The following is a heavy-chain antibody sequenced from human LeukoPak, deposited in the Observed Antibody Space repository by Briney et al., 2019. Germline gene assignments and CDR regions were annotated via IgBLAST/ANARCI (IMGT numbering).Heavy chain of an antibody. CDR1: GFTFSSYA. V-gene: IGHV3-23*01. D-gene: IGHD6-13*01. CDR3: AKDRGSTWYDCFDP. J-gene: IGHJ5*02. Sequence: GGSLRLSCAASGFTFSSYAMSWVRQAPGKGLEWVSGMSDSGVSSYYADSVKGRFTISRDNSKNTLYLQMNNLRAEDTAVYYCAKDRGSTWYDCFDPWGQGTLVTVSS. CDR2: MSDSGVSS.